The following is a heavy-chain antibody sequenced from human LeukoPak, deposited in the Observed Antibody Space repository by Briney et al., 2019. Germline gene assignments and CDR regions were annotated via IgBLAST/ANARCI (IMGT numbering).Heavy chain of an antibody. J-gene: IGHJ4*02. V-gene: IGHV4-39*07. CDR3: ARGVATTVSEFDY. CDR1: GGSISSSSNY. CDR2: IYYSGST. Sequence: SETLTLTCTVSGGSISSSSNYWGWIRQPPGKGLEWIVSIYYSGSTYYNPSLNSRVTISVDTSKNQLSLKLSSVTAADTAGYYCARGVATTVSEFDYWGQGTLVNVSS. D-gene: IGHD5-24*01.